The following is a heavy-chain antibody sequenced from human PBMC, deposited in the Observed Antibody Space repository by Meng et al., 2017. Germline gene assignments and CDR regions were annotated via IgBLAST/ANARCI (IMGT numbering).Heavy chain of an antibody. CDR1: GFTFSSYC. D-gene: IGHD6-13*01. V-gene: IGHV3-21*01. CDR2: ISSSSSYI. J-gene: IGHJ4*02. CDR3: AGDLPGIAAAGVIDY. Sequence: GESLKISCAASGFTFSSYCMNWVRQAPGKGLEWVSSISSSSSYISYADSVKGRFTISKDNAKNSLYLQMDNLRAEDTAVCYCAGDLPGIAAAGVIDYWGQGTLVTVSS.